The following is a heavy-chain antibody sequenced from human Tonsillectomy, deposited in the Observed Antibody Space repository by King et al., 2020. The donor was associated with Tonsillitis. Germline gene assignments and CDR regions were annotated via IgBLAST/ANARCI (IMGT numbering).Heavy chain of an antibody. D-gene: IGHD2-15*01. CDR2: IKQDGSEK. Sequence: QLVQSGGGLVQPGGSLRLSCAASGFTFSSYWMSWVRQAPGKGLEWVANIKQDGSEKYYVDSVKGRFTISRENAKNSLYLQMNSRRDEATSVYYCAKGGSYYYGMDVWGQGTTVTVSS. CDR1: GFTFSSYW. J-gene: IGHJ6*02. CDR3: AKGGSYYYGMDV. V-gene: IGHV3-7*01.